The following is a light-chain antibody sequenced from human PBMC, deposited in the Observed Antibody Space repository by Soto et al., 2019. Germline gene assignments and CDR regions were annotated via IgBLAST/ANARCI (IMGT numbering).Light chain of an antibody. CDR2: EVT. Sequence: QSALTQPDSVSGSPGQSITISCTGTSSDVGSRNLVSWYQQHPGKAPKLIIYEVTKWPSGVSNRFSGSKSGNTASLTIFGLQAEDEADYYRCSYAGSYTWVFGGGTKVTVL. V-gene: IGLV2-23*02. CDR1: SSDVGSRNL. CDR3: CSYAGSYTWV. J-gene: IGLJ3*02.